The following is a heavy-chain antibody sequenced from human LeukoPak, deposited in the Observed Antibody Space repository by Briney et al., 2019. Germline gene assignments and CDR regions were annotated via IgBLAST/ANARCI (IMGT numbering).Heavy chain of an antibody. CDR1: GGSISSYY. D-gene: IGHD5-12*01. CDR2: IYDSGST. CDR3: ARGGSGYDSFYYYGMDV. J-gene: IGHJ6*02. V-gene: IGHV4-59*01. Sequence: SETLSLTCTVSGGSISSYYWNWIRQPPGKGLEWIGYIYDSGSTNYNPSLKSRVTISVDTSKNQFSLKLSSVTAADTAVYNCARGGSGYDSFYYYGMDVWGQGTTVTVSS.